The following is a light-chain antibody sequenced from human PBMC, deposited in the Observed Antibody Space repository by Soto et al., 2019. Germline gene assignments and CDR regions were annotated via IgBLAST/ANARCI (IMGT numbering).Light chain of an antibody. CDR2: GAS. CDR3: QQYGRSPPFT. Sequence: EIVLTQSPGTLYLSPGERATLSCRASQSVSSTYIDWYQQNPGRAPRLLIYGASSRATGIPDRFSGSGSGTDFTLTISRLEPEDFAVYFCQQYGRSPPFTFGQGTKVEIK. J-gene: IGKJ2*01. CDR1: QSVSSTY. V-gene: IGKV3-20*01.